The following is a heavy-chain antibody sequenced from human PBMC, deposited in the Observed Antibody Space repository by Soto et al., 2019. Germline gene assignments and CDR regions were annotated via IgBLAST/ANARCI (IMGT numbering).Heavy chain of an antibody. D-gene: IGHD6-19*01. CDR1: GYSITAGGYY. V-gene: IGHV4-31*03. CDR2: FYSSGSI. Sequence: SETLSLTCFVSGYSITAGGYYWSWIRHHPGKGLEWIGSFYSSGSIIYNPSLRSRVSISGDASSNQFSMSLTSVTAADTARYYCARMYSSGSGWFHPWGQGTLVTVSS. CDR3: ARMYSSGSGWFHP. J-gene: IGHJ5*02.